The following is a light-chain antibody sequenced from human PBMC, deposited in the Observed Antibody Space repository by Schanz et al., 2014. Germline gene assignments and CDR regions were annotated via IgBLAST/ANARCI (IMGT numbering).Light chain of an antibody. CDR1: QSVSSSY. CDR2: ASS. Sequence: EIVLTQSPGTLSLSPGERATLSCRASQSVSSSYLAWYQQKPGQAPRLLIYASSSRATGIPDRFSGSGSGTEFTLTISSLQSEDVATYYCQKYDSAPWTFGQGTKVEIK. J-gene: IGKJ1*01. V-gene: IGKV3-20*01. CDR3: QKYDSAPWT.